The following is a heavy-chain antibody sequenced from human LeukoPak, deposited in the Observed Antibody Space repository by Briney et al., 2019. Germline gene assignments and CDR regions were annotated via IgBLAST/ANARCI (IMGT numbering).Heavy chain of an antibody. CDR2: IYHSGST. CDR1: GYSISSGYY. D-gene: IGHD1-26*01. V-gene: IGHV4-38-2*01. Sequence: SETLSLTCAVSGYSISSGYYWGWIRQPPGKGLEWIGSIYHSGSTYYNPPLKSRVTIAVDTTRNQFSLKLSSVTAADTAGYYCARPSYGVGYDHYMDVWGKGTTVTVSS. J-gene: IGHJ6*03. CDR3: ARPSYGVGYDHYMDV.